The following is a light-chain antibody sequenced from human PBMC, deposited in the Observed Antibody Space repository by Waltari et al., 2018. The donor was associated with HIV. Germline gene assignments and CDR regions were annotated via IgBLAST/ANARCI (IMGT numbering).Light chain of an antibody. V-gene: IGKV3-15*01. CDR1: QSVSSN. Sequence: EIVMTQSPATLSVSPGERATLSCRASQSVSSNLAWYQQKPGQAPRLLIYDASTRATGIPARFSGSASGTYFTLTISSLQSEDFAVYYCQQYNNWPPGTFGQGAKLEIK. J-gene: IGKJ2*01. CDR2: DAS. CDR3: QQYNNWPPGT.